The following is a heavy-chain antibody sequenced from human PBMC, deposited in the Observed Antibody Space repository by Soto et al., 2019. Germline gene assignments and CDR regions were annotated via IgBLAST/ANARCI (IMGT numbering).Heavy chain of an antibody. CDR3: ATWGGIAAAGIAWFDP. CDR2: FDPEDGET. J-gene: IGHJ5*02. CDR1: GYTLTELC. V-gene: IGHV1-24*01. Sequence: SVKVSCQVSGYTLTELCMHWGRRAPGKGLEWMGGFDPEDGETIYAQKFQGRVTMTEDTSTDTAYMELSSLRSEDTAVYYCATWGGIAAAGIAWFDPWGQGTLVTVSS. D-gene: IGHD6-13*01.